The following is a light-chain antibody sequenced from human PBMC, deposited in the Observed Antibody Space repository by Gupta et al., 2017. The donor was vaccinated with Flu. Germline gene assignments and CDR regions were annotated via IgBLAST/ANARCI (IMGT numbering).Light chain of an antibody. V-gene: IGLV2-8*01. Sequence: QSGPTQPPSASGSPGQSVAISCTGTSNDIGGNNYVSWYQQYPGKAPRLIIYEVNNRPSGVRYRCSGSKSSNSASLTVSQLQPEDEADYYCYSYGRSDVFGTGTKVTVL. CDR3: YSYGRSDV. J-gene: IGLJ1*01. CDR1: SNDIGGNNY. CDR2: EVN.